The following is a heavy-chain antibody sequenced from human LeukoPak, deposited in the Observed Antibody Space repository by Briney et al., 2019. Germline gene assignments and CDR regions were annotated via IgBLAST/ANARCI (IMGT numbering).Heavy chain of an antibody. V-gene: IGHV1-2*02. Sequence: GASVKVSCKASGYTFTGYYMHWVRQAPGQGLEWMGWINPNSGGTNYVQKFQGRVTMIRDTSISTAYMELSRLRSDDTAVYYCATTTKWELLYYFDYWGQGTLVTVSS. D-gene: IGHD1-26*01. CDR2: INPNSGGT. CDR1: GYTFTGYY. CDR3: ATTTKWELLYYFDY. J-gene: IGHJ4*02.